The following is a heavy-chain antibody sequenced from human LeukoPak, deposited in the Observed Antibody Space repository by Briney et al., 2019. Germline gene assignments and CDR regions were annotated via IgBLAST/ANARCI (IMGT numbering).Heavy chain of an antibody. J-gene: IGHJ4*02. D-gene: IGHD5-18*01. Sequence: GGSLRLSCAASGFTFSSYAMSWVRQAPGKGLEWVSAISGSGGSTYYADSVKGRFTISRDNAKNSLYLQMKSLRAEDTAVYYCARDETKDGYSYGYIGYWGQGTLVTVSS. CDR1: GFTFSSYA. CDR2: ISGSGGST. CDR3: ARDETKDGYSYGYIGY. V-gene: IGHV3-23*01.